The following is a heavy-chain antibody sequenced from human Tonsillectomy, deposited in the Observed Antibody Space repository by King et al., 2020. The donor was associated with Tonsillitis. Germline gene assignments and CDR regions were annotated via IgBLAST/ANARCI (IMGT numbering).Heavy chain of an antibody. J-gene: IGHJ4*02. CDR3: ASNVVGARAPDY. CDR2: IYPADSKT. Sequence: QLVQSGAEVKKPGESLKISCKGSGYSFTTYWIAWVRLMPGKGLEWMGVIYPADSKTRYSPSFQGQVTISVDRSITTAYLQWSSLKASDTAMYYCASNVVGARAPDYWGQGTQLTVSS. V-gene: IGHV5-51*01. D-gene: IGHD4/OR15-4a*01. CDR1: GYSFTTYW.